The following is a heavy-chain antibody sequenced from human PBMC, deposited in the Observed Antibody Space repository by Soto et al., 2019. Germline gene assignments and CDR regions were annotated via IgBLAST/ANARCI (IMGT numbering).Heavy chain of an antibody. CDR2: ISSSSSYI. Sequence: EVQLVESGGGLVKPGGSVRLSCAASGFTFSSYSMNWVRQAPGKGLEWVSSISSSSSYIYYADSVKVRFTISRDNAKNSLYLQMNSLRAEDTAVYYCARDSTVTTPGDWGQGTLVTVSS. D-gene: IGHD4-17*01. CDR1: GFTFSSYS. V-gene: IGHV3-21*01. J-gene: IGHJ4*02. CDR3: ARDSTVTTPGD.